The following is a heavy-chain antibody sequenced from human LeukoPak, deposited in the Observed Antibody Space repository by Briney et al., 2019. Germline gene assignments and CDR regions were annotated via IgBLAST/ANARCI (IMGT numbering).Heavy chain of an antibody. CDR1: GGSFSGYY. V-gene: IGHV4-34*01. Sequence: SETPSLTCAVYGGSFSGYYWSWIRQPPGKGLEWIGEINHSGSTNYNPSLKSRVTISVDTSKNQFSLKLSSVTAADTAVYYCARGLTSSSWYKGIRFDYWGQGTLVTVSS. CDR2: INHSGST. J-gene: IGHJ4*02. D-gene: IGHD6-13*01. CDR3: ARGLTSSSWYKGIRFDY.